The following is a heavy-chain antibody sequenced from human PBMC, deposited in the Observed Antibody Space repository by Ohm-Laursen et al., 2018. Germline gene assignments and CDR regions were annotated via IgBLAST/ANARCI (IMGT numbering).Heavy chain of an antibody. CDR3: VRDRRGGSIELRA. D-gene: IGHD6-6*01. V-gene: IGHV3-7*01. J-gene: IGHJ4*02. CDR1: GFTFSTYW. Sequence: SLRLSCSASGFTFSTYWMNWFRQAPGKGLESVASINQDGSERYFVDSVRGRFTISRDNAKNSLYLQMSSLRAEDTAMYYCVRDRRGGSIELRAGGQGALVTVSS. CDR2: INQDGSER.